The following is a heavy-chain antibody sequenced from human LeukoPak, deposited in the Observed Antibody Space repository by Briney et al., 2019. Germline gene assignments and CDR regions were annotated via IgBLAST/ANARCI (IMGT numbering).Heavy chain of an antibody. CDR3: ATAYSGFAYNWFDP. CDR1: GLPFSRSW. J-gene: IGHJ5*02. Sequence: PGGSLRLSCEVSGLPFSRSWMHWVRHLPGRGLMWVSSMSDDGTVTTYADSVKGRFIISRDNAKNTLYLQLNSLRGEDTALYFCATAYSGFAYNWFDPWGQGALVTVSS. D-gene: IGHD5-12*01. V-gene: IGHV3-74*01. CDR2: MSDDGTVT.